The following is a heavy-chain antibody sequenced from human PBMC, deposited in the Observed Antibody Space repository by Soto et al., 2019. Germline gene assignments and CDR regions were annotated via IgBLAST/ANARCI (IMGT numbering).Heavy chain of an antibody. J-gene: IGHJ6*02. V-gene: IGHV3-21*01. D-gene: IGHD6-6*01. CDR3: SRVDSSSSHLFGYGMDF. Sequence: GGSLRLSCAASGFTFSSYSMNWVRQAPGKGLEWVSSISSSSSYIYYADSVKGRFTISRDNANNSLYLQMNSLRAEDTAVYYCSRVDSSSSHLFGYGMDFWGQGTTVTVSS. CDR2: ISSSSSYI. CDR1: GFTFSSYS.